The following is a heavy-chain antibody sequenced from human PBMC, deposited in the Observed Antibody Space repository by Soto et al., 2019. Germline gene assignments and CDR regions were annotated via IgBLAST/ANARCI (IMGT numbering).Heavy chain of an antibody. CDR1: GFTLSNHW. CDR2: MNYDGSDK. D-gene: IGHD3-22*01. Sequence: PGGSLRLSCAASGFTLSNHWMTWVRQDPGQGLEWVASMNYDGSDKYYVDTVKGRFTISRDDAKNSLYLQMNSLRAEDTAVYYCAKDPPYYYDSSGYYNFDYWGQGT. V-gene: IGHV3-7*03. CDR3: AKDPPYYYDSSGYYNFDY. J-gene: IGHJ4*02.